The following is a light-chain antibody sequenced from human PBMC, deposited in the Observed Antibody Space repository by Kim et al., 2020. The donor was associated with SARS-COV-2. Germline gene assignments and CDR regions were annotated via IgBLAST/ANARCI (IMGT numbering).Light chain of an antibody. CDR1: RGDSRYA. CDR2: LNADGSH. CDR3: QTWDTGIRV. V-gene: IGLV4-69*01. Sequence: AWVKLPCALGRGDSRYANAWQPQQPGKGPRYLMILNADGSHAKGDGTPDRFSGSSSGAERYLTISSLQSEDEADYYCQTWDTGIRVFGGGTQLTVL. J-gene: IGLJ3*02.